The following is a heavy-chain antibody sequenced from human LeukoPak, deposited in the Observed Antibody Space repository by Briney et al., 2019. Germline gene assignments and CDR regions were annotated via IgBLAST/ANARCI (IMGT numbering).Heavy chain of an antibody. J-gene: IGHJ6*02. D-gene: IGHD6-13*01. CDR1: GYTFTSYY. CDR2: INPSGGST. CDR3: ARDCSSSWYYYYYGMDV. Sequence: GASVKVSCKASGYTFTSYYMHWVRQAPGQGLEWMGIINPSGGSTSYAQKFQGRVTMTRDTSTSTVYMELSSVRSEDTAVYYCARDCSSSWYYYYYGMDVWGQGTTVTVSS. V-gene: IGHV1-46*01.